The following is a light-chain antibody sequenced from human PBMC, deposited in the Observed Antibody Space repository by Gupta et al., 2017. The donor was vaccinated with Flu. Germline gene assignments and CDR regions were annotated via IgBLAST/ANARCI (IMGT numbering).Light chain of an antibody. Sequence: QSALTQPASVSGSPGQSITISCTGTNSDVGTYNYVSWYQQHPGKAPKLMIWEVSNRPAGVSSRFSGSKAGNTASLTISGLQAEDEAVYYCSSRTSSSTLVFGGGTKLNGL. CDR3: SSRTSSSTLV. V-gene: IGLV2-14*01. CDR1: NSDVGTYNY. J-gene: IGLJ3*02. CDR2: EVS.